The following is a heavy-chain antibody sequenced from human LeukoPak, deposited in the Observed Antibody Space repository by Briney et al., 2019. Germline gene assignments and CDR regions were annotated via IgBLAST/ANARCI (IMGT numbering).Heavy chain of an antibody. Sequence: GGSLSLSCTVSGFTVSSNSMSWVRQAPGKGLERVSFIYSDNTHYSDSVKGRFTISRDNSKNTLYLQMNSLRAEDTAVYYCARESSGRNRFPNYYYYMDVWGKGTTVTISS. J-gene: IGHJ6*03. CDR1: GFTVSSNS. D-gene: IGHD6-19*01. V-gene: IGHV3-53*01. CDR3: ARESSGRNRFPNYYYYMDV. CDR2: IYSDNT.